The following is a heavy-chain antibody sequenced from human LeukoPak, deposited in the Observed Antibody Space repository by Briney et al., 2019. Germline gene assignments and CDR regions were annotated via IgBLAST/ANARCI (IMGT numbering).Heavy chain of an antibody. D-gene: IGHD6-19*01. CDR3: ARKFTVAGINWYFDL. J-gene: IGHJ2*01. V-gene: IGHV3-21*01. CDR1: GFTFSSYS. Sequence: GGSLRLSCAASGFTFSSYSMNWVRQAPGKGLEWVSSISSSSYIYYADSVKGRFTISRDNAKNSLYLQMNSLRAEDTAVYFCARKFTVAGINWYFDLWGRGTLVTVSS. CDR2: ISSSSYI.